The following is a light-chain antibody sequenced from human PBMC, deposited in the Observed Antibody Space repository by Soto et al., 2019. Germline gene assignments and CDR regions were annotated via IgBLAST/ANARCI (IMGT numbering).Light chain of an antibody. CDR1: SSDVGGYNY. CDR2: DVT. J-gene: IGLJ1*01. CDR3: SSYTSSSRSV. V-gene: IGLV2-14*03. Sequence: QSALTQPASVSGSPGQSITISCTGTSSDVGGYNYVSWYQQHPGKAPILMIYDVTNRPSGVSNRFSGSKSGNTASLTISGLQAEDEADYYCSSYTSSSRSVFGTGTKLTVL.